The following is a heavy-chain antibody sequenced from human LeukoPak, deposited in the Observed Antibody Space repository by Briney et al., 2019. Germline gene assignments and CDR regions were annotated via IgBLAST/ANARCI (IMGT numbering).Heavy chain of an antibody. J-gene: IGHJ4*02. CDR3: AKDSGVYSVDW. V-gene: IGHV3-30*02. CDR2: IRYDGNSK. Sequence: GGSLRLSCAVSGFTFSAYGMHWVRQAPGKGLEWVAFIRYDGNSKYTADSVKGRFTISRDDSKNTLNLQMNSLRAEDTAVYYCAKDSGVYSVDWWGKGTLVTVSS. CDR1: GFTFSAYG. D-gene: IGHD5/OR15-5a*01.